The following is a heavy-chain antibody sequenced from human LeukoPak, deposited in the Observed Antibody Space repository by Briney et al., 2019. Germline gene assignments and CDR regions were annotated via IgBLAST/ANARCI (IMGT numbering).Heavy chain of an antibody. CDR2: ISSSSSYI. V-gene: IGHV3-21*01. CDR3: ARVRYNWNALDY. Sequence: PGGSLRLSCAAPGFTFSSYSMNWVRQAPGKGLEWVSSISSSSSYIYYADSVKGRFTISRDNAKNSLYLQMNSLRAEDTAVYYCARVRYNWNALDYWGQGTLVTVSS. D-gene: IGHD1-20*01. CDR1: GFTFSSYS. J-gene: IGHJ4*02.